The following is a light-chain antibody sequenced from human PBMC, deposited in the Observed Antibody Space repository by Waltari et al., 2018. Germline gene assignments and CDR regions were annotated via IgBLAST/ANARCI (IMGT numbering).Light chain of an antibody. Sequence: ETLLTQSPGTLSLSPGERATLSCRASLGVSTTYLAWYQQKPGQAPRLLIYSASSRAAGIPTRFSGSGFGTDFTLTINRLEPEDSAVYYCQQYGSSPFTFGQGTK. J-gene: IGKJ2*01. V-gene: IGKV3-20*01. CDR1: LGVSTTY. CDR2: SAS. CDR3: QQYGSSPFT.